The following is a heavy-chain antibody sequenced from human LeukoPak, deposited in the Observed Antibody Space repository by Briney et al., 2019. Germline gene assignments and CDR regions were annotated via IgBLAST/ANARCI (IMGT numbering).Heavy chain of an antibody. D-gene: IGHD3-3*01. CDR1: GYPLNNAYY. CDR3: ARQYDSYFYYYLDV. J-gene: IGHJ6*03. V-gene: IGHV4-38-2*01. CDR2: LYHPDST. Sequence: PSETLSLTCAVSGYPLNNAYYWVWIRQPPGKGLEWIGSLYHPDSTYYNPSLKSRVTMSVDTSRNQFSLKMSFVTAADTAVYYCARQYDSYFYYYLDVWGTGTTVTVSS.